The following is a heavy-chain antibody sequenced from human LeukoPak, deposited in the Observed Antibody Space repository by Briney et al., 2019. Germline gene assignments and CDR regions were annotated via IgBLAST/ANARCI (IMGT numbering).Heavy chain of an antibody. J-gene: IGHJ6*03. CDR2: IGAYNGNT. CDR1: GYTFTSYG. Sequence: GASVKVSCKASGYTFTSYGISWVRQAPGQGLEWMGWIGAYNGNTNYAQKLQGRVTMTTDTSTSTAYMELRSLRSDDTAVYYCARSYSSSWYEARYYYMDVWGKGTTVTVSS. D-gene: IGHD6-13*01. V-gene: IGHV1-18*01. CDR3: ARSYSSSWYEARYYYMDV.